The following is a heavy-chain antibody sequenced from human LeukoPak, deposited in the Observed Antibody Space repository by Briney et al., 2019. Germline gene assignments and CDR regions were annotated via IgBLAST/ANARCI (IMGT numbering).Heavy chain of an antibody. J-gene: IGHJ4*02. CDR2: IYYSGST. CDR3: ARGFDRATYDY. D-gene: IGHD3-22*01. Sequence: SETLSLTCTVSGGSISSYYWSWIRQPPGKGLEWIGYIYYSGSTNYNPSLKSRVTISVDTSKNQFSLKLSSVTAADTAVYYCARGFDRATYDYWGQGTLVTVSS. V-gene: IGHV4-59*12. CDR1: GGSISSYY.